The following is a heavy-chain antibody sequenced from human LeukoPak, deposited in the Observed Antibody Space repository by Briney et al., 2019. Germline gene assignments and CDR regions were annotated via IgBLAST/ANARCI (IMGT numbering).Heavy chain of an antibody. CDR2: ISSSSSTI. Sequence: GGSLRLSCAASGFTFSIYSMNWVRQAPGKGLEGISYISSSSSTIYYADSVKGRFTISRDNAKNSLYLQMNSLRDEDTAVYYCARSGYSGSYYSSGRLNYWGQGTLVTVSS. J-gene: IGHJ4*02. V-gene: IGHV3-48*02. CDR3: ARSGYSGSYYSSGRLNY. D-gene: IGHD1-26*01. CDR1: GFTFSIYS.